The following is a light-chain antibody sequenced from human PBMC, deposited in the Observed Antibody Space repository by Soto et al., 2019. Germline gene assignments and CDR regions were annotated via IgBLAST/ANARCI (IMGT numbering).Light chain of an antibody. Sequence: IVLPQAPLSLPVIPGEAASISCSSSQSLFDRDDDKTYLDWYLQRPGQSPQLLIYMLSHRASGVPDRVSGSGSDTDFTLKIRRVEPEDVGVYYCMQRMKFPLTFGGGTKGEIK. CDR2: MLS. V-gene: IGKV2-40*01. CDR1: QSLFDRDDDKTY. J-gene: IGKJ4*01. CDR3: MQRMKFPLT.